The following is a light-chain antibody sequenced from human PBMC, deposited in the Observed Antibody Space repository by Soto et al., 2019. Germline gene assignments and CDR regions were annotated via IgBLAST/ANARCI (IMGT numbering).Light chain of an antibody. CDR3: QQYNNWPPWT. V-gene: IGKV3-15*01. J-gene: IGKJ1*01. CDR2: GAS. Sequence: EIVMTQSPATLSVSQGERVTLACRASQSVSSNLAWYQQKPGQAPRLLIYGASTRATGIPARFSGSGSGTEFTLTISSLQSEDFAVYYCQQYNNWPPWTFGQGTKVEIK. CDR1: QSVSSN.